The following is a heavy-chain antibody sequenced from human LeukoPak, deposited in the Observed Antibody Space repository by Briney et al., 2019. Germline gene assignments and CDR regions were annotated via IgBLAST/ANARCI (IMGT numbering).Heavy chain of an antibody. J-gene: IGHJ4*02. CDR2: ISNDGSNE. CDR1: GFTFSSYA. V-gene: IGHV3-30*04. Sequence: GGSLRPSCAASGFTFSSYAMHWVRQAPGKGLEWVAVISNDGSNEYYADSVKGRFTISRDNSKNTLYLQMNSLRAEDTAVYYCAKTAGIAAAADFDYWGQGTLVTVSS. D-gene: IGHD6-13*01. CDR3: AKTAGIAAAADFDY.